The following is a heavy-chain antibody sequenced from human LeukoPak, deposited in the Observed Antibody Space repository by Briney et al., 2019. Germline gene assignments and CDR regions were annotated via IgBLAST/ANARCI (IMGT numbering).Heavy chain of an antibody. D-gene: IGHD5-18*01. J-gene: IGHJ4*02. Sequence: GGSLRLSCAASGFTFSDYYMSWIRQAPGKGLEWVSYISSSGSTIYYADSVKGRFTITRDNAKNSLYLQMNNLRVEDTAVYYCARDQPIGYNYGYPFDNWGQGTLVTVSS. CDR1: GFTFSDYY. CDR2: ISSSGSTI. V-gene: IGHV3-11*04. CDR3: ARDQPIGYNYGYPFDN.